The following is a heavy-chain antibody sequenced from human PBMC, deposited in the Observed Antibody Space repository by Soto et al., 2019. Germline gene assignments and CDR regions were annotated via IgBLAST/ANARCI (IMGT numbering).Heavy chain of an antibody. CDR1: GESFSGYI. V-gene: IGHV4-34*01. J-gene: IGHJ4*02. D-gene: IGHD6-13*01. Sequence: PSETLSLTCAVDGESFSGYIWSWFSQPPGKGLQWIGQINHSGSTNYNPSLESRVTISVDKSKNQFSLKLNSVTAADTAVYYCARDPSGAYSSSYHGIDYWGQGNLVTVSS. CDR2: INHSGST. CDR3: ARDPSGAYSSSYHGIDY.